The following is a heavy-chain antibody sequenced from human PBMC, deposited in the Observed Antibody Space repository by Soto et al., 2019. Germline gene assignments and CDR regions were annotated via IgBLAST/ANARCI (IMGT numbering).Heavy chain of an antibody. CDR1: GGSISSYY. J-gene: IGHJ5*02. CDR2: IDYSGNT. Sequence: SETLSLTCTASGGSISSYYLSWIWQPPGKGLEWIGYIDYSGNTNYNPSLKSRVTISADTSKNQVSLNLSSVTAADTAVYYCARLLGCSTTSCYSIWFDPWGQGTLVTVSS. D-gene: IGHD2-2*01. V-gene: IGHV4-59*08. CDR3: ARLLGCSTTSCYSIWFDP.